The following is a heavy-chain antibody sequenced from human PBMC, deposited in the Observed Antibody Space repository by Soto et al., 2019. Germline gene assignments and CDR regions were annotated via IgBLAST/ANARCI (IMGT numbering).Heavy chain of an antibody. CDR2: INPATGAA. D-gene: IGHD3-3*01. J-gene: IGHJ3*02. CDR3: AGRGGVGVAGSAAFDM. CDR1: GYPVTAYY. V-gene: IGHV1-2*02. Sequence: QLHLVQSGAVVKKPGASVTVSCSASGYPVTAYYMHWVRQAPGRGLEWMGGINPATGAAKYTQTFPGRVTMTKEPAKSTVFMELSGLTTEDPAVFYCAGRGGVGVAGSAAFDMWGQGTLVTVSS.